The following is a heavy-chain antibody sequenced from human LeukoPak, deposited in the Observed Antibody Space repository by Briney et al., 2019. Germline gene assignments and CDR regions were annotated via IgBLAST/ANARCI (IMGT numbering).Heavy chain of an antibody. CDR2: INPSGGST. Sequence: ASVKVSCKASGYTFTSYYMHWVRQAPGQGLEWMGIINPSGGSTSYAQKFQGRVTMTRDTSTSTVYMELSSLRSEDTAVYYRARDTRPIVALFLFDYWGQGTLVTVSS. J-gene: IGHJ4*02. CDR1: GYTFTSYY. V-gene: IGHV1-46*01. D-gene: IGHD2-21*01. CDR3: ARDTRPIVALFLFDY.